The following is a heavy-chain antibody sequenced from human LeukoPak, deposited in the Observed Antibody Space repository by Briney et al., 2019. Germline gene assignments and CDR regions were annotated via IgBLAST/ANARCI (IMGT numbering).Heavy chain of an antibody. V-gene: IGHV3-30*18. D-gene: IGHD2-15*01. CDR3: VKDHIVVVAAATPGL. J-gene: IGHJ4*02. Sequence: GRPLRLSCAPSGFTFRIYGMHGLRQAPGKGLEGVADISYEWINKHYTHTVKGRYTIPRDNSKNTLYLQMNSLRAEDTAGYYCVKDHIVVVAAATPGLWGQGPLVTVSS. CDR2: ISYEWINK. CDR1: GFTFRIYG.